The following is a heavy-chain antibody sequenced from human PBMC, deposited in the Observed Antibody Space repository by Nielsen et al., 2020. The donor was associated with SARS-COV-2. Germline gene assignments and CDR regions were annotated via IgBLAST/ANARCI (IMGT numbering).Heavy chain of an antibody. D-gene: IGHD3-10*01. V-gene: IGHV3-7*03. J-gene: IGHJ4*02. CDR2: IKQDGSEK. CDR3: ARDWYYGSGSYPHSFDY. Sequence: VRQAPGKGLEWVANIKQDGSEKYYVDSVKGRFTISRDNAKNSLYLQMNSLRAEDTAVYYCARDWYYGSGSYPHSFDYWGQGTLVTVSS.